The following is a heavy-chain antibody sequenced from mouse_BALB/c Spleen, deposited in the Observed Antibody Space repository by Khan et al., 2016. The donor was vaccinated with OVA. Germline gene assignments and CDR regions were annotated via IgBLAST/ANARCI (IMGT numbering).Heavy chain of an antibody. CDR3: ARMGRK. V-gene: IGHV14-3*02. CDR2: VDSPHCNT. Sequence: EVQLQQSGAELVTSGPTVTLSCTASGLHIKDTYMHWLKQSPEQGLEWIGRVDSPHCNTKYDPKYQGNASITADTSSNTAYLPLSSLTSDDTSVDYCARMGRKWGQCTTLKV. J-gene: IGHJ2*01. CDR1: GLHIKDTY. D-gene: IGHD6-1*01.